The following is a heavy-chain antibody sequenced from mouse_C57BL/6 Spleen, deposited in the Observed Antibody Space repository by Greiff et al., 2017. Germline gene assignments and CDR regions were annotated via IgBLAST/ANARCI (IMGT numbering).Heavy chain of an antibody. CDR2: INPYNGGT. D-gene: IGHD2-3*01. CDR1: GYTFTDYY. Sequence: VQLKQSGPVLVKPGASVKMSCKASGYTFTDYYMNWVKQSHGKSLEWIGVINPYNGGTSYNQKFKGKATLTVDKSSSTADMELNSLTSEDSAVYYCARCDDGYYGGYFDVWGTGTTVTVSS. CDR3: ARCDDGYYGGYFDV. V-gene: IGHV1-19*01. J-gene: IGHJ1*03.